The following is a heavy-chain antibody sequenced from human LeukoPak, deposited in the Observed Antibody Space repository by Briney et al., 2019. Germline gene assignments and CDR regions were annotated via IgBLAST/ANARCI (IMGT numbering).Heavy chain of an antibody. Sequence: SETLALTFAVSGGSIDSHFWSWIRQPPGKGLEWIGNIFFSGSTNNNPSLESRLTISQDSSKNQVSLRLTSVTAADTAVYFCARLVSYYDRSGPSDRFFDLWGRGTLVAVFS. V-gene: IGHV4-59*11. CDR3: ARLVSYYDRSGPSDRFFDL. CDR2: IFFSGST. D-gene: IGHD3-22*01. J-gene: IGHJ2*01. CDR1: GGSIDSHF.